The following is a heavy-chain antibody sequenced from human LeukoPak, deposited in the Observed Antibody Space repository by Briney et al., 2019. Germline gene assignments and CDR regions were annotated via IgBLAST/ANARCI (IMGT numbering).Heavy chain of an antibody. CDR2: IYHSGST. Sequence: KPSETLSLTCAVSVDSISSSNWWSWVRQPPGKGLEWIGEIYHSGSTNYNPSLKSRVTISVDTSKNQFSLKLSSVTAADTAVYYCARAPSDYSNDYWGQGTLVTVSS. CDR3: ARAPSDYSNDY. D-gene: IGHD4-11*01. V-gene: IGHV4-4*02. J-gene: IGHJ4*02. CDR1: VDSISSSNW.